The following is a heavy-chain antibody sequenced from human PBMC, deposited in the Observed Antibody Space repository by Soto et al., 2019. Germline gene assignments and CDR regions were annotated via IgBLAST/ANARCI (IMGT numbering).Heavy chain of an antibody. D-gene: IGHD3-16*02. Sequence: SETLSLTCTASGGSISPYYWSWIRQPPGGEMEWIGFIYYNGYTNYNPSLKTRLTISVDTSKNQFSMKLTYVTAADTAVYYCARLIRDATGSYRLDYWGRGTLVTVSS. CDR2: IYYNGYT. V-gene: IGHV4-59*08. CDR3: ARLIRDATGSYRLDY. CDR1: GGSISPYY. J-gene: IGHJ4*02.